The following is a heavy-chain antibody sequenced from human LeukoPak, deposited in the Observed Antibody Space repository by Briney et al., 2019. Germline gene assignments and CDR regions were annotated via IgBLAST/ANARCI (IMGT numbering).Heavy chain of an antibody. J-gene: IGHJ6*03. D-gene: IGHD2-2*02. CDR3: TRQDTVVVPAAIWTAKQYYYMDV. Sequence: GGSLRLSCAASGFTFSGSAMHWVRQASGKGLEWVGRIRSKANSYATAYAASVKGRFTISRDDSKNTAYLQMNSLKTEDTAVYYCTRQDTVVVPAAIWTAKQYYYMDVWGKGTTVTVSS. CDR2: IRSKANSYAT. V-gene: IGHV3-73*01. CDR1: GFTFSGSA.